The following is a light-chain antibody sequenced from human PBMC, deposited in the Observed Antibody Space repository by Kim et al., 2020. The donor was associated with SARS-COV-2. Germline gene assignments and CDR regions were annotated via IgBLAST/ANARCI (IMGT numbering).Light chain of an antibody. CDR3: SAWDSSLSGWV. V-gene: IGLV10-54*01. Sequence: QTATTTCTGNSNNVGYQGAVWLQQQQGHPAKVISYRENNRPTGISERLSASRSGNTASLTIIGLQPEDEDDYYCSAWDSSLSGWVFGGGTQLTVL. CDR1: SNNVGYQG. J-gene: IGLJ3*02. CDR2: REN.